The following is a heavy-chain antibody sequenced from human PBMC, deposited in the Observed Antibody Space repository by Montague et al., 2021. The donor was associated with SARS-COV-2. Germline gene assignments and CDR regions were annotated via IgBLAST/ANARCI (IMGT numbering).Heavy chain of an antibody. CDR1: GGSFSGYY. D-gene: IGHD3-10*01. CDR2: INHSGST. CDR3: ARVRYYGSGTSFGMDV. V-gene: IGHV4-34*01. Sequence: SETPSLTCAVYGGSFSGYYWSWIRQPPGKGLEWIGEINHSGSTNYNPSLKSRVTISVDTSKNQFSLKLSSVTAADTAVYYCARVRYYGSGTSFGMDVWGQGTTVTVSS. J-gene: IGHJ6*02.